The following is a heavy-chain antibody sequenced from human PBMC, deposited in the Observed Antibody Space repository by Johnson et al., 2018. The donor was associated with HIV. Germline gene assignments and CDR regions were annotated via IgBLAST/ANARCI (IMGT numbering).Heavy chain of an antibody. Sequence: VQLVESGGGLVQPGRSLRLSCAAPGFTFDDYAMHWVRQAPGKGLEWVSGISWTCGSIGYADSVQGRFTNSRDNAKNSLYLQMNSLRAEDTALYYCAKARVVGGFDAFDIWGQGTMVTVSS. CDR3: AKARVVGGFDAFDI. CDR1: GFTFDDYA. J-gene: IGHJ3*02. CDR2: ISWTCGSI. D-gene: IGHD2-15*01. V-gene: IGHV3-9*01.